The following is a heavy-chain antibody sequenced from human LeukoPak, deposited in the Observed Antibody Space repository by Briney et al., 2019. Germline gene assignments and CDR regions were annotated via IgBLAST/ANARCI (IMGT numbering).Heavy chain of an antibody. V-gene: IGHV1-18*04. CDR3: ARDSWFGELLRGDY. CDR1: GYTFTSDG. D-gene: IGHD3-10*01. CDR2: ISAYNGNT. J-gene: IGHJ4*02. Sequence: GASVKVACKASGYTFTSDGISWVRQAPGQGLERMGWISAYNGNTNYAQKLQGRVTMTTDTSTSTAYMELRSLGSDDTAVYYCARDSWFGELLRGDYWGQGTLVTVSS.